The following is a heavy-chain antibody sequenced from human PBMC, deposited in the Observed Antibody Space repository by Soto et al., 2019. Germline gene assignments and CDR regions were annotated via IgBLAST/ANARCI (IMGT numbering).Heavy chain of an antibody. V-gene: IGHV4-30-4*01. J-gene: IGHJ5*02. CDR2: IYYSGST. Sequence: SETLSLTCTVSGGSISSGDYYWSWIRQPPGKGLEWIGYIYYSGSTYYNPSLKSRVTISVDTSKNQFSLKLSSVTAADTAVYYCARASYCGGDCYFNWFHPWCQGTLVTVSS. CDR1: GGSISSGDYY. CDR3: ARASYCGGDCYFNWFHP. D-gene: IGHD2-21*02.